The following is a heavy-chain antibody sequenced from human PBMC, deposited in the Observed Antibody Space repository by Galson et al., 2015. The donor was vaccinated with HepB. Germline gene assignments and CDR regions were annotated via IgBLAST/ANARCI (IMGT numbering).Heavy chain of an antibody. D-gene: IGHD6-19*01. CDR2: IYSGGST. J-gene: IGHJ4*02. Sequence: SLRLSCAASGFTVGSNYMSWVRQAPGSGLEWVSIIYSGGSTYYTDSVKGRFTISRDNSKNTLYLQMNTLTADDTGVYYCASVANSGWYYYFDYWGQGTLVTVSS. V-gene: IGHV3-53*01. CDR3: ASVANSGWYYYFDY. CDR1: GFTVGSNY.